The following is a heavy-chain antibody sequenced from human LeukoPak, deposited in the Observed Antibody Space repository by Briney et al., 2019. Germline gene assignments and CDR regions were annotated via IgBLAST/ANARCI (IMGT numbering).Heavy chain of an antibody. CDR3: ARGGSKGTYYYDSSGYYYDWFDP. CDR2: IYTSGST. Sequence: AETLSLTCTVSGVSISSYHWSWIRQPAGKGLEWIGRIYTSGSTNYNPSLKSRVTMSVVTSKNQFSLKLSSVTAADTAVDYCARGGSKGTYYYDSSGYYYDWFDPWGQGTLVTVSS. D-gene: IGHD3-22*01. J-gene: IGHJ5*02. CDR1: GVSISSYH. V-gene: IGHV4-4*07.